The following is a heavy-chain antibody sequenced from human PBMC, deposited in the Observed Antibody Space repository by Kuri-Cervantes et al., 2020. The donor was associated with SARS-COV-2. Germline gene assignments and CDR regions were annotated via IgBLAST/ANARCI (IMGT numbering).Heavy chain of an antibody. V-gene: IGHV4-39*01. D-gene: IGHD3-3*01. CDR1: GGSISSSSYY. CDR3: ARQMMSSITIFGVVITRNWFDP. CDR2: IYYSGST. Sequence: ESLKISCTVSGGSISSSSYYWGWIRQPPGKGLEWIGSIYYSGSTYYNPSLKSRVTISVDTSKNQFSLKLSSVTAADTAVYYCARQMMSSITIFGVVITRNWFDPWGQGTLVTASS. J-gene: IGHJ5*02.